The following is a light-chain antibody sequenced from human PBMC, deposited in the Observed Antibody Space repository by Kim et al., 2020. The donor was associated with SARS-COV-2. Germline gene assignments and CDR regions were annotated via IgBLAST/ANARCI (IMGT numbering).Light chain of an antibody. CDR3: QQSHDWPPLT. V-gene: IGKV3-15*01. CDR2: DAT. J-gene: IGKJ1*01. CDR1: QTINNK. Sequence: SPGERAPPSCRASQTINNKLVWYQQKPGQAPRLLIYDATTRATGVPARFIGSGSETDFTLTISSLQSEDFAVYYCQQSHDWPPLTFGQGTKVDIK.